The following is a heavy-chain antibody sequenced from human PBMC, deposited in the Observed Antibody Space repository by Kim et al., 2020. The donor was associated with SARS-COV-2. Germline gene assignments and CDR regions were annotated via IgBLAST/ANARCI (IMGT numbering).Heavy chain of an antibody. CDR1: GYTFTSYG. CDR3: ARATEYCSGGSCYAADEYLLSDYYYYYGMDV. J-gene: IGHJ6*02. V-gene: IGHV1-18*01. Sequence: ASVKVSCKASGYTFTSYGISWVRQAPGQGLEWMGWISAYNGNTNYAQKLQGRVTMTTDTSTSTAYMELRSLRSDDTAVYYCARATEYCSGGSCYAADEYLLSDYYYYYGMDVWGQGTTVTVSS. CDR2: ISAYNGNT. D-gene: IGHD2-15*01.